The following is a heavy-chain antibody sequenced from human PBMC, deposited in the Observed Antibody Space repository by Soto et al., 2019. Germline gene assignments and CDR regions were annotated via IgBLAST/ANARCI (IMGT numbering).Heavy chain of an antibody. CDR3: GRTRHYHYVWRTYRYSDGFDH. CDR2: IYYSGST. J-gene: IGHJ4*02. V-gene: IGHV4-59*01. D-gene: IGHD3-16*02. Sequence: PSETLSLTCTVSGGSISSYYWSWIRQPPGKGLEWIGDIYYSGSTNYNPSLKSGVTITVKTPKNQFSLKLSSVTAADTTVCYYGRTRHYHYVWRTYRYSDGFDHWGQGTLVTVSS. CDR1: GGSISSYY.